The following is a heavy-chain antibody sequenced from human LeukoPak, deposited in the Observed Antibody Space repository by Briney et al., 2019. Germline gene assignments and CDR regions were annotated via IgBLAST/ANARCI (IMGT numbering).Heavy chain of an antibody. J-gene: IGHJ4*02. V-gene: IGHV4-39*07. CDR2: IYYSGST. CDR3: ARYHSGYDDY. Sequence: SETLSLTCTVSGGSISSSSYYWGWIRQPPGKGLEWIGSIYYSGSTYYNPSLKSRVTMSIDTSKNQFSLKLSSVTAADTALYYCARYHSGYDDYWGQGTLVTVSS. CDR1: GGSISSSSYY. D-gene: IGHD5-12*01.